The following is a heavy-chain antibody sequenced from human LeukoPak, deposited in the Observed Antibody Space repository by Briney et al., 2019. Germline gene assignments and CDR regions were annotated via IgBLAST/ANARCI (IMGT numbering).Heavy chain of an antibody. J-gene: IGHJ4*02. CDR3: ARDYSGNCDY. Sequence: GGSLRLSCAASGFTFSTYGMHWVRQAPGKGLEWVAIISYDGSNKYYADSVKGRFSISRDNSKNTLYLQMNSLRAEDTAVYYCARDYSGNCDYWGQGTLVSVSS. CDR2: ISYDGSNK. D-gene: IGHD4-23*01. CDR1: GFTFSTYG. V-gene: IGHV3-33*01.